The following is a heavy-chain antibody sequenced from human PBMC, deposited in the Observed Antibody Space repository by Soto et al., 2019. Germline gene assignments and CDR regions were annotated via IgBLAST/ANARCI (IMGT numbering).Heavy chain of an antibody. J-gene: IGHJ6*02. CDR1: GLSFSSYG. D-gene: IGHD4-4*01. Sequence: QVQLVESGGGVVQPGRPLRLSCIASGLSFSSYGMHWVRQAPGKGLEWVAVISYDGSNKYYADSVKGRFTISRDNSKNTLYLQMHSLSAEDTAEYYCAKDPTVTHDHYDEMDVWGQGTTVTVSS. CDR2: ISYDGSNK. V-gene: IGHV3-30*18. CDR3: AKDPTVTHDHYDEMDV.